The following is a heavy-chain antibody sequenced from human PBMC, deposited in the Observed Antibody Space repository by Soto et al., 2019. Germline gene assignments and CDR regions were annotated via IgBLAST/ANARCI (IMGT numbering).Heavy chain of an antibody. Sequence: EVQLVESGGGLVQPGGSLRLSCAASGFTFSSYSMNWVRQAPGKGLEGVSYISSSSSTIYYADSVKGRFTISRDNAKNSLYLQMNSLRAEDTAVYYCARGEYQLLDYYYYMDVWGKGTTVTVSS. D-gene: IGHD2-2*01. V-gene: IGHV3-48*01. CDR2: ISSSSSTI. J-gene: IGHJ6*03. CDR1: GFTFSSYS. CDR3: ARGEYQLLDYYYYMDV.